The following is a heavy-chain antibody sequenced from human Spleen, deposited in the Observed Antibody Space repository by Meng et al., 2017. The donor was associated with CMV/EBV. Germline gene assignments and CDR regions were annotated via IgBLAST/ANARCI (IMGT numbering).Heavy chain of an antibody. D-gene: IGHD2-21*01. CDR2: INGDGRST. CDR1: GFTFNNYW. Sequence: GESLKISCVVSGFTFNNYWMHWVRQAPGKGLVWVSRINGDGRSTNYGDSVKGRFTISRDNAKNTLYLQMNSLRVEDTALYYCAKDMRESTVVGSVGMLRTGYNGMDVWGQGTTVTVSS. V-gene: IGHV3-74*01. J-gene: IGHJ6*02. CDR3: AKDMRESTVVGSVGMLRTGYNGMDV.